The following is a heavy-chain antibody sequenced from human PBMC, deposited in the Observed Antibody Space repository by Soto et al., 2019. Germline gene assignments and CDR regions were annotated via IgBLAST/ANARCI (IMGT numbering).Heavy chain of an antibody. CDR1: GYSFTNYY. CDR3: ARDTFRHYYYYMDV. J-gene: IGHJ6*03. V-gene: IGHV1-46*03. D-gene: IGHD3-16*01. Sequence: ASVKVSCKASGYSFTNYYMHWVRQAPGQGLEWMGIINPSGGGTSYAQKFQGRVTMTRDTSTSTVYMELSSLRSEDTAVYYCARDTFRHYYYYMDVWGKGTTVTVSS. CDR2: INPSGGGT.